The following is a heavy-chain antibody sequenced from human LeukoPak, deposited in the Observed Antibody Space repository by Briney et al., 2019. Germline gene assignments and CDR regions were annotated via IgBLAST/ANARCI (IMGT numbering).Heavy chain of an antibody. J-gene: IGHJ4*02. D-gene: IGHD2-15*01. V-gene: IGHV1-18*01. CDR3: ARVPPRYCSGGSCYHFDY. CDR2: ISAYNGNT. CDR1: GYTFTSYG. Sequence: GASVKVSCKASGYTFTSYGISWVRQVPGQGLEWMGWISAYNGNTNYAQKLQGRVTMTTDTSTSTAYMELRSLRSDDTAVYYCARVPPRYCSGGSCYHFDYWGQGTLVTVSS.